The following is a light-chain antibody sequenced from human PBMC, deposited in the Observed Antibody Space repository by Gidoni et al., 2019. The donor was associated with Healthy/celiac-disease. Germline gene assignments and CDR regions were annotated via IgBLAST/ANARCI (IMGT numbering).Light chain of an antibody. CDR2: YAA. CDR1: QRVSSY. J-gene: IGKJ1*01. V-gene: IGKV3-11*01. Sequence: EIVLTQSPATLSLSPGERATLSCRASQRVSSYLAWYQQKPGQAPRLLIYYAANSATGSPARFIGSGSGTDFTLTISSLEPEDFAVYYCQQRSNWPLWTFGQGTKVEIK. CDR3: QQRSNWPLWT.